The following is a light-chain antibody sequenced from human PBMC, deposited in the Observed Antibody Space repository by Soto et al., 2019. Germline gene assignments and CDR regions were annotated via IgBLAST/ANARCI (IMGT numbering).Light chain of an antibody. V-gene: IGKV3-11*01. CDR2: GAF. CDR3: QQRNIWPTVT. Sequence: EIVLTQSPATLSLSPGERATLSCRASPSVRHLLAWYQQTPGQAPRLLXYGAFNRANGIPVRFSGSGSGTDLTLTISSLEPEDSAIYYCQQRNIWPTVTFGQGTRLEIK. CDR1: PSVRHL. J-gene: IGKJ5*01.